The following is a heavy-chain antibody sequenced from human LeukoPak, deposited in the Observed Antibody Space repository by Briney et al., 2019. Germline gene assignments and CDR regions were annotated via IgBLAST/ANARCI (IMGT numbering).Heavy chain of an antibody. CDR3: ARDVGRPAWFGEFIESWFDP. CDR1: GFTFSSYS. CDR2: INWNGGSS. J-gene: IGHJ5*02. D-gene: IGHD3-10*01. V-gene: IGHV3-20*04. Sequence: GGSLRLSCAASGFTFSSYSMNWVRQAPGKGLEWVSGINWNGGSSGYADSVKGRFTISRDNAKNSLYLQMNSLRAEDTALYYCARDVGRPAWFGEFIESWFDPWGQGTLVTVSS.